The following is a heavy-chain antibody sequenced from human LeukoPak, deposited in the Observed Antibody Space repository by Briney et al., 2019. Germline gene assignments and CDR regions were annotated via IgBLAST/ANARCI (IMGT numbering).Heavy chain of an antibody. CDR1: GGSISSYY. D-gene: IGHD5-18*01. J-gene: IGHJ6*03. CDR3: ARDDSYGYYYYYYMDV. V-gene: IGHV4-4*07. CDR2: IYTSWST. Sequence: PSETLSLTCTVSGGSISSYYWSWIRQPAGKGLEWIGRIYTSWSTNYNPSLKSRVTMSVDTSKNQFSLKLSSVTAADTAVYYCARDDSYGYYYYYYMDVWGKGTTVTVSS.